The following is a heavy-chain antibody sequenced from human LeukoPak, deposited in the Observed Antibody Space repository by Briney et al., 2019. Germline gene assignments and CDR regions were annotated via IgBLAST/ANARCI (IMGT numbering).Heavy chain of an antibody. CDR1: GFTFSSCA. Sequence: GGSLRLSCAASGFTFSSCAMHWVRQAPGKGLEWVAVISYDGSNKYYADSVKGRFTISRDNSKNTLYLQMNSLRAEDTAVYYCARENYGGNWIDYWGQGTLVTVSS. J-gene: IGHJ4*02. CDR2: ISYDGSNK. CDR3: ARENYGGNWIDY. V-gene: IGHV3-30*04. D-gene: IGHD4-23*01.